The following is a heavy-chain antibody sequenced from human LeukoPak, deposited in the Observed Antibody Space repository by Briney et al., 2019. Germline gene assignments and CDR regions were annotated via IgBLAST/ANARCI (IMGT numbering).Heavy chain of an antibody. V-gene: IGHV4-59*13. J-gene: IGHJ6*02. CDR1: GSSLSNSH. CDR3: ARGGPSYVYYGMDV. D-gene: IGHD3-16*01. CDR2: VYYSGTT. Sequence: SETLSLPCTVSGSSLSNSHWSWIRQPPGKRLEWFGYVYYSGTTNYSPSLRSRVTISVDTSQNQFSLKLIYVTAADTAVYFCARGGPSYVYYGMDVWGQGTTVTVSS.